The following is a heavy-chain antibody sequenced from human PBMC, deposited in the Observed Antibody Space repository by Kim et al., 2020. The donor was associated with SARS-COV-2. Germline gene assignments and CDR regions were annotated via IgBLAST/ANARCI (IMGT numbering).Heavy chain of an antibody. Sequence: GGSLRLSCAASGFNFLDYTMHWVRQTPGKSLEWVSLVSWDGGSTEYADYVQGRFTISRDNSKDRLYLQMNSLRSEDTAFYYCAKDGGGTYYFDYWGQGTLVTVSS. D-gene: IGHD2-15*01. CDR3: AKDGGGTYYFDY. V-gene: IGHV3-43*01. J-gene: IGHJ4*02. CDR1: GFNFLDYT. CDR2: VSWDGGST.